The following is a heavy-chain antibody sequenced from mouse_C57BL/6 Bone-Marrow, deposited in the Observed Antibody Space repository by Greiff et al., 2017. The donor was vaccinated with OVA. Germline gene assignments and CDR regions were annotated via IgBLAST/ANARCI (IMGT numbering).Heavy chain of an antibody. D-gene: IGHD1-1*01. CDR3: TRNYYGSSPYWYFDV. V-gene: IGHV1-15*01. CDR1: GYTFTDYD. Sequence: VQLQQSGAELVRPGASVTLSCKASGYTFTDYDMHWVKQTPVHGLEWIGAIDPETGGTAYNQKFKGKAILTADKSSSTAYMELRSLTSEDSAVYYCTRNYYGSSPYWYFDVWGTGTTVTVSS. J-gene: IGHJ1*03. CDR2: IDPETGGT.